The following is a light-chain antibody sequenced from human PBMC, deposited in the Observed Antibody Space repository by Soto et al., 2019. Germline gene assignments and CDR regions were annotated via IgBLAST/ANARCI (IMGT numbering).Light chain of an antibody. CDR2: GAS. J-gene: IGKJ1*01. V-gene: IGKV3D-15*01. Sequence: EIVMTQSPATLSVSPGERVTLSCRARQSVSSNLAWYQQKPGQAPRLLIYGASTRATGIPARFSGGGSGTEFTLTISSLQSEDFAVYYCQQYNNWPRTFGQGTKVDIK. CDR3: QQYNNWPRT. CDR1: QSVSSN.